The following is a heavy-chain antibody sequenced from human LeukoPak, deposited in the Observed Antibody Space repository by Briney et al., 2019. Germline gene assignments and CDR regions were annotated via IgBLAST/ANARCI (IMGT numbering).Heavy chain of an antibody. CDR2: MYYSGST. CDR1: GGSISSSYYY. V-gene: IGHV4-39*06. CDR3: ARGPLGI. J-gene: IGHJ3*02. Sequence: PSETLSLTCTVSGGSISSSYYYWGWIRQPPGKGLEWIGSMYYSGSTYYNPYLKSRVTISVDTSKNQFPLKLRSVTAADTAVYYCARGPLGIWGQGTMVTVSS.